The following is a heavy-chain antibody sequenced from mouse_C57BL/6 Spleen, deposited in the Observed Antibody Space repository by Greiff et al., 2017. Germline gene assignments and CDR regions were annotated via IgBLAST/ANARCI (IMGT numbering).Heavy chain of an antibody. CDR3: ARMSGQLGDY. J-gene: IGHJ2*01. CDR2: IYPGDGDT. CDR1: GYAFSSSW. Sequence: QVQLQQSGPELVKPGASVKISCKASGYAFSSSWMNWVKQRPGKGLEWIGRIYPGDGDTNYNGKFKGKATLTADKSSSTAYMQLSSLTSEDSAVYFCARMSGQLGDYWGQGTTLTVSS. V-gene: IGHV1-82*01. D-gene: IGHD3-2*01.